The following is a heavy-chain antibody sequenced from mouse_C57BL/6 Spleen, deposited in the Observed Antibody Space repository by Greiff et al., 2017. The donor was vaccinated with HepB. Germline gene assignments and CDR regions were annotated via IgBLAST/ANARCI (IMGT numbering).Heavy chain of an antibody. Sequence: QVQLQQPGAELVMPGASVKLSCKASGYTFTSYWMHWVKQRPGQGLEWIGEIDPSDSYTNYNQKFKDKSTLTVDKSSSTAYMQLSSLTSEDSAVYYCARRDGHYAMDYWGQGTSVTVSS. J-gene: IGHJ4*01. D-gene: IGHD3-1*01. V-gene: IGHV1-69*01. CDR1: GYTFTSYW. CDR3: ARRDGHYAMDY. CDR2: IDPSDSYT.